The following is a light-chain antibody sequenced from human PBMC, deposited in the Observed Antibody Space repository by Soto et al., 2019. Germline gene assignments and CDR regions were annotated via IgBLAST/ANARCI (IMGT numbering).Light chain of an antibody. V-gene: IGLV1-40*01. CDR3: QSYDSSLSGSVV. CDR1: SSNIGAGYD. CDR2: GNS. J-gene: IGLJ2*01. Sequence: QSVLTQPPSVSGAPGQRVTISCTGSSSNIGAGYDVHWYQQLPGTAPKLLIYGNSNRPSGVPDRFSGSKSGTSASLAITGLQAEDEADYYCQSYDSSLSGSVVFGGETHVTVL.